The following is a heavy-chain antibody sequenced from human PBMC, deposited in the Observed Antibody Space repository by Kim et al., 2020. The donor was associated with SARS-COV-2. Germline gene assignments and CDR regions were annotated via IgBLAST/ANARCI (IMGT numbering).Heavy chain of an antibody. CDR3: AKDTYCSSTSCYGYYYGMDV. V-gene: IGHV3-43D*03. J-gene: IGHJ6*02. Sequence: KGRFTISRDNSKNSLYLQMNSLRAEDTALYYCAKDTYCSSTSCYGYYYGMDVWGQGTTVTVSS. D-gene: IGHD2-2*01.